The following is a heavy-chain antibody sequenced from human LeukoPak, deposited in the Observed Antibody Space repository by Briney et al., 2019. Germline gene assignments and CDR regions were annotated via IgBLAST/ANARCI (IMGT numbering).Heavy chain of an antibody. D-gene: IGHD3-22*01. J-gene: IGHJ4*02. CDR1: GYTFTGYY. CDR3: ARVFYDSSGYGFDY. CDR2: INPNSGGT. V-gene: IGHV1-2*02. Sequence: ASVTVSCKASGYTFTGYYMHWVRQAPGQGLEWMGWINPNSGGTNYAQKFQGRVTVTRDTSISTAYMELSRLRSDDTAVYYCARVFYDSSGYGFDYWGQGTLVTVSS.